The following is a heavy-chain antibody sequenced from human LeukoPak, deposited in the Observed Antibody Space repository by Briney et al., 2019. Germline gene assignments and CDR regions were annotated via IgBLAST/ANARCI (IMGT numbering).Heavy chain of an antibody. V-gene: IGHV3-48*02. CDR2: ISTSSSTI. Sequence: GGSLRLSCAASGFTFSSSSMNWVRQAPGKGLEWVSYISTSSSTIYYADSVKGRFTISRDNAKNSLYLQMNSLRDEDTAVYYCARERIAAAGTSGWFDPWGQGTLVTVSS. CDR3: ARERIAAAGTSGWFDP. D-gene: IGHD6-13*01. J-gene: IGHJ5*02. CDR1: GFTFSSSS.